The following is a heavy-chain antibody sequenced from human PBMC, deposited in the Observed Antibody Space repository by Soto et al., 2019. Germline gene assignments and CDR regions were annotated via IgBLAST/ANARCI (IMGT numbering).Heavy chain of an antibody. CDR1: GGSISSGDYY. V-gene: IGHV4-30-4*01. Sequence: PSETLSLTCTVSGGSISSGDYYWSWIRQPPGKGLEWIGYIYYSGSTYYNPSLKSRVTISVDTSKNQFSLKLSSVTAADTAVYYCARDTVRGPYCFDPWGQGTLVTVSS. D-gene: IGHD2-15*01. CDR3: ARDTVRGPYCFDP. J-gene: IGHJ5*02. CDR2: IYYSGST.